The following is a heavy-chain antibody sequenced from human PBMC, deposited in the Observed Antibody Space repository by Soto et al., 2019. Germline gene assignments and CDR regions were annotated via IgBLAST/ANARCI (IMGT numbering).Heavy chain of an antibody. CDR3: AGAAGMVALDY. Sequence: QVQLVQSGAEEKKPGASVKVSCKASGYIFSRNDIHWVRQAPGQRLEWMGWMNAGNGNTRYSREVQARVTFTRDTAASTGYMELSSLRSEDTAVYYCAGAAGMVALDYWGQGTLVTVSS. CDR2: MNAGNGNT. D-gene: IGHD5-18*01. V-gene: IGHV1-3*05. CDR1: GYIFSRND. J-gene: IGHJ4*02.